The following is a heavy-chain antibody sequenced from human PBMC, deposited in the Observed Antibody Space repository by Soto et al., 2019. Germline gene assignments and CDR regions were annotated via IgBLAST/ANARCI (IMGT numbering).Heavy chain of an antibody. D-gene: IGHD2-2*01. Sequence: PGGSLHLSCEPSGFAFSSYAMIFVRPAPGEVLVWVSAISGSGASTYYSDSVKGRLTISRDNSKNTLYLQMSSLRAEDTAVYYCAKNAVPAAYYTGILYYYYGMDVWGQGTTVTGSS. J-gene: IGHJ6*02. CDR3: AKNAVPAAYYTGILYYYYGMDV. CDR2: ISGSGAST. V-gene: IGHV3-23*01. CDR1: GFAFSSYA.